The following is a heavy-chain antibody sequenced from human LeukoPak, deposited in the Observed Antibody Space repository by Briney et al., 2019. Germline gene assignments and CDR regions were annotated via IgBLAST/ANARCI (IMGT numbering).Heavy chain of an antibody. Sequence: GGSLRLSCAASGFTFSSYSMNWVRQAPGKGLEWVSSISSSSSYIYYADSVKGRFTISRDNAKNSLYLQMNSLRAEDTAVYYCARDKRAAAGNLLIDYWGQGTLVTVSS. CDR2: ISSSSSYI. CDR3: ARDKRAAAGNLLIDY. D-gene: IGHD6-13*01. J-gene: IGHJ4*02. V-gene: IGHV3-21*01. CDR1: GFTFSSYS.